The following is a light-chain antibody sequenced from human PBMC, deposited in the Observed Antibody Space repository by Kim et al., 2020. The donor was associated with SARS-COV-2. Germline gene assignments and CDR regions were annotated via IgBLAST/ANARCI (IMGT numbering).Light chain of an antibody. J-gene: IGLJ2*01. CDR3: NSRDSNDNVV. CDR1: SLRSYY. V-gene: IGLV3-19*01. Sequence: VALGQTVRITCQEDSLRSYYATWYQKKPGQAPILVIYGKNNRPSGIPDRFSGSSSGNTASLTITGTQAGDEADYYCNSRDSNDNVVFGGGTQLTVL. CDR2: GKN.